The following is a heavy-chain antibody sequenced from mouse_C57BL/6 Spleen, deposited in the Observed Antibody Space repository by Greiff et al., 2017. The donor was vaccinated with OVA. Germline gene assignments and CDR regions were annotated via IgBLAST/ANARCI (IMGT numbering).Heavy chain of an antibody. CDR3: ARESDYGSAWFAY. CDR1: GFTFSSYA. CDR2: ISDGGSYT. J-gene: IGHJ3*01. Sequence: EVKVVESGGGLVKPGGSLKLSCAASGFTFSSYAMSWVRQTPEKRLEWVATISDGGSYTYYPDNVKGRFTISRDNAKNNLYLQMSHLKSEDTAMYYCARESDYGSAWFAYWGQGTLVTVSA. D-gene: IGHD1-1*01. V-gene: IGHV5-4*01.